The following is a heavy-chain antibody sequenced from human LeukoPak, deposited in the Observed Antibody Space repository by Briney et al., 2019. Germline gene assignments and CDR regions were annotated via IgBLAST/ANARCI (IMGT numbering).Heavy chain of an antibody. D-gene: IGHD3-22*01. V-gene: IGHV3-43*02. CDR1: GFTFDDYT. CDR3: AKDMRYDSSGYYYVGFDY. Sequence: GGSLRLSCAASGFTFDDYTMHWVRHAPGKGLEWVSLISGDGGSTFYADSVKGRFTISRDNSKISLYLQMNSLRTEDTALYYCAKDMRYDSSGYYYVGFDYWGQGTLVTVSS. J-gene: IGHJ4*02. CDR2: ISGDGGST.